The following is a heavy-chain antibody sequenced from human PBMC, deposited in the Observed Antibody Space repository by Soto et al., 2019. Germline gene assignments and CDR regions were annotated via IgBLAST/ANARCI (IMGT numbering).Heavy chain of an antibody. D-gene: IGHD3-3*01. CDR3: ARAKITIFGVVITDYYYGMDV. J-gene: IGHJ6*02. CDR1: GYTFTSYG. Sequence: ASVKVSCKASGYTFTSYGISWVRQAPGQGLEWMGWISAYNGNTNYAQKLQGRVTMTTDTSTSTAYMELRSLRSDDTAVYYCARAKITIFGVVITDYYYGMDVWGQGTTVTVYS. V-gene: IGHV1-18*01. CDR2: ISAYNGNT.